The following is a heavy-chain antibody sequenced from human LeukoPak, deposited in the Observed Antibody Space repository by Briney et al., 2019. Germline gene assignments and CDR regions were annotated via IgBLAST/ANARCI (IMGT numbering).Heavy chain of an antibody. Sequence: PGGSLRLSCAASGFTFSNYDIHWVRQAPGKGLEWVAVISYDGSNKYYADSVKGRFTISRDNSKNTLYLQMNSLRAEDTAVYYCAKTLVVRHSGCANYWGQGTLVTVSS. CDR3: AKTLVVRHSGCANY. V-gene: IGHV3-30*18. J-gene: IGHJ4*02. D-gene: IGHD6-19*01. CDR1: GFTFSNYD. CDR2: ISYDGSNK.